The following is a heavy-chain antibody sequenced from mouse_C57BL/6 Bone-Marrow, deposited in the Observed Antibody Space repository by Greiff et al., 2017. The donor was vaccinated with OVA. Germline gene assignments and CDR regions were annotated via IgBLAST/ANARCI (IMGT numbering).Heavy chain of an antibody. D-gene: IGHD3-2*02. Sequence: EVQGVESGPVLVKPGPSVKISCKASGFTFTDYYMHWVKQSHGKSLEWIGLVYPYNGGTSYNQKFKGKATLTVDTSSSTAYMELNSLTSEDSAVYYCARSASSGPLYAMDYWGQGTSVTVSS. CDR2: VYPYNGGT. J-gene: IGHJ4*01. V-gene: IGHV1-36*01. CDR1: GFTFTDYY. CDR3: ARSASSGPLYAMDY.